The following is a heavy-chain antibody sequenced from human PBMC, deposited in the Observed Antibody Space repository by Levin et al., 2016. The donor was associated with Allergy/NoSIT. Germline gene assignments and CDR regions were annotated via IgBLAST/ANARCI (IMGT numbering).Heavy chain of an antibody. CDR3: AREGRAALDY. D-gene: IGHD6-13*01. Sequence: GESLKISCAASGFTFSDYYMSWIRQAPGKGLEWVSYISSSSSYTNYADSVKGRFTISRDNAKNSLYLQMNSLRAEDTAVYYCAREGRAALDYWGQGTLVTVSS. V-gene: IGHV3-11*06. CDR1: GFTFSDYY. J-gene: IGHJ4*02. CDR2: ISSSSSYT.